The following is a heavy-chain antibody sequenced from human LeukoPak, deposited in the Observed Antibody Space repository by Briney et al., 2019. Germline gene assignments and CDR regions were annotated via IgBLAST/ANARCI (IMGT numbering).Heavy chain of an antibody. J-gene: IGHJ4*02. V-gene: IGHV1-3*01. Sequence: ASVKVSCKASGYTFTSYAMHWVRQAPGQRLEWMGWINAGNGNTKYSQKFQGRVTITRDTSASTAYMELSSLRSEDTAVYYCARASPQSMVRGVIIYWGQGTLVTVSS. CDR2: INAGNGNT. CDR1: GYTFTSYA. CDR3: ARASPQSMVRGVIIY. D-gene: IGHD3-10*01.